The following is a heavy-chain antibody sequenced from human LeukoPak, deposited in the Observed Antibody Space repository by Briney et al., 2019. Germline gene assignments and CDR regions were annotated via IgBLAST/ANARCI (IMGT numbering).Heavy chain of an antibody. Sequence: PGGSLRLSCEASGFTFTNYAMSWVRQIPGKGLEWVSGISGSGGSTYHADSVKGRFTISRDNSKNTLYLQMNSLRAEDTAVYYCARQHDSSGYSAFDIWGQGTMVTVSS. CDR1: GFTFTNYA. CDR2: ISGSGGST. V-gene: IGHV3-23*01. J-gene: IGHJ3*02. CDR3: ARQHDSSGYSAFDI. D-gene: IGHD3-22*01.